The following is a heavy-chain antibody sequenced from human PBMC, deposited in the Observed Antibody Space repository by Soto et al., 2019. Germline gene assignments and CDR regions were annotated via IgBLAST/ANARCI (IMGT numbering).Heavy chain of an antibody. Sequence: GGSLRLSCAASGFTFSDYYMSWIRQAPGKGLEWVSYISSSGSTIYYADSVKGRFTISRDNAKNSLYLQMNSLRAEDTAVYYCASCGYYDSSGYYYPDYWGQGTLVTVSS. CDR2: ISSSGSTI. CDR3: ASCGYYDSSGYYYPDY. CDR1: GFTFSDYY. D-gene: IGHD3-22*01. V-gene: IGHV3-11*01. J-gene: IGHJ4*02.